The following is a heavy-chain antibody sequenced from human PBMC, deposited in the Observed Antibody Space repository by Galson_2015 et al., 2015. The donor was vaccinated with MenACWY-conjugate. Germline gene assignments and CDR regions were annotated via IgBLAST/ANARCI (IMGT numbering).Heavy chain of an antibody. CDR3: ARDSAGYDI. CDR2: LNEDGSKD. V-gene: IGHV3-7*03. D-gene: IGHD5-12*01. Sequence: NLNEDGSKDYYVDSVKGRFIISRDNAKNSLYLQVGSLRSEDTAVYYCARDSAGYDIWGQGTMVTVSS. J-gene: IGHJ3*02.